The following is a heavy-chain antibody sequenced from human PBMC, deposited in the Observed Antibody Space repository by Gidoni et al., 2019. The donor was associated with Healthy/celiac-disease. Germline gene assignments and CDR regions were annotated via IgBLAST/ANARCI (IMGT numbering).Heavy chain of an antibody. CDR2: ISWNSGSI. V-gene: IGHV3-9*01. CDR3: AKGYGDYLDY. Sequence: EVQLVASGGGLVQPGRSLRLSCAASGFTFDDYAMHWVRQAPGKGLEWVSGISWNSGSIGYADSVKGRFTISRDNAKNSLYLQMNSLRAEDTALYYCAKGYGDYLDYWGQGTLVTVSS. J-gene: IGHJ4*02. D-gene: IGHD4-17*01. CDR1: GFTFDDYA.